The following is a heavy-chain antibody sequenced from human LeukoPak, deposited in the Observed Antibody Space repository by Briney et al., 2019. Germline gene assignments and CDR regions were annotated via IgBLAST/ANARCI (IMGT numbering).Heavy chain of an antibody. CDR1: GGSISSHY. Sequence: SETLSLTCTVSGGSISSHYWSWIRQPPGEGLEWIGYIYYSGSTNYNPSLKSRVTISVDTSKNQFSLKLSSVTAADTAMYYCARWGSSGYYYHFDYWGQGTLVTVSS. V-gene: IGHV4-59*11. CDR3: ARWGSSGYYYHFDY. D-gene: IGHD3-22*01. CDR2: IYYSGST. J-gene: IGHJ4*02.